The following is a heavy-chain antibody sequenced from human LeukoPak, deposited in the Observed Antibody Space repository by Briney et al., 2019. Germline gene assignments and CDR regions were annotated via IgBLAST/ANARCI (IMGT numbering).Heavy chain of an antibody. CDR3: ARGYDFWSGYYLGY. CDR2: IYYSGST. D-gene: IGHD3-3*01. V-gene: IGHV4-59*01. Sequence: PSETLSLTCTVSGSSISSYYWSWIRQPPGKGLEWIGYIYYSGSTNYNPSLKSRVTISVDTSKNQFSLKLSSVTAADTAVYYCARGYDFWSGYYLGYWGQGTLVTVSS. CDR1: GSSISSYY. J-gene: IGHJ4*02.